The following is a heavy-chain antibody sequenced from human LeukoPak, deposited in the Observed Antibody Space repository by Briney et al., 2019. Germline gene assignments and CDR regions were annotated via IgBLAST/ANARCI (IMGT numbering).Heavy chain of an antibody. CDR1: VGTFSSYA. D-gene: IGHD2-15*01. J-gene: IGHJ6*02. CDR3: ARVNGYCSGGSCYSDSDYYYYGMDV. Sequence: ASVKVSCRASVGTFSSYAISWVRQAPGQGLEWMGWISAYNGNTNYAQKLQGRVTMTTDTSTSTAYMELRSLRSDDTAVYYCARVNGYCSGGSCYSDSDYYYYGMDVWGQGTTVTVSS. CDR2: ISAYNGNT. V-gene: IGHV1-18*01.